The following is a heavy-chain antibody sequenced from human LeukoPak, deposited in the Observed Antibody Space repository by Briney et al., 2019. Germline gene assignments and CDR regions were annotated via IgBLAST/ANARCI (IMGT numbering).Heavy chain of an antibody. Sequence: PGGSLRLSCAASGFTFSTYWMTWVRQAPGKGLEWVANIKRDGSEKYYVDSVKGRFTISRDNAKNSLYLQMNSLRAEDTAVYYCVILIAAAGTPLRFWGQGTLVAVSS. V-gene: IGHV3-7*03. CDR3: VILIAAAGTPLRF. D-gene: IGHD6-13*01. CDR2: IKRDGSEK. CDR1: GFTFSTYW. J-gene: IGHJ4*02.